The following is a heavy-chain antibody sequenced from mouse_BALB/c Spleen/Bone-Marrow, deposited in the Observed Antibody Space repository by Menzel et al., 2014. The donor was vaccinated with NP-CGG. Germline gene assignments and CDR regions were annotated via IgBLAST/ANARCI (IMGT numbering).Heavy chain of an antibody. CDR3: ARQDGYDGTWFAY. Sequence: EVKLVESGGGLVKPGGSLKLSCAASGFPFSRYDMSWVRQTPEKRLEWVATISSGGPYTYYPVSVKGRSTISRDNARNALYLQMSGLRSEDTALYYCARQDGYDGTWFAYWGHGTLVTVSA. J-gene: IGHJ3*01. CDR1: GFPFSRYD. V-gene: IGHV5-9*02. CDR2: ISSGGPYT. D-gene: IGHD2-2*01.